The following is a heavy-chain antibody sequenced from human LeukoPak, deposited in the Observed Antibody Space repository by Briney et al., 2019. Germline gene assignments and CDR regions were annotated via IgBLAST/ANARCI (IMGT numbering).Heavy chain of an antibody. J-gene: IGHJ4*02. Sequence: SETLSLTCAVYGGSFSGYYWSWIRQPPGKGLEWIGEINHSGSTNYNPSLKSRVTISVDTSKNQFSLKLSSVTAADTAVYYCARRRGWLPFDYWGQGTLVAVSS. CDR3: ARRRGWLPFDY. D-gene: IGHD6-19*01. V-gene: IGHV4-34*01. CDR2: INHSGST. CDR1: GGSFSGYY.